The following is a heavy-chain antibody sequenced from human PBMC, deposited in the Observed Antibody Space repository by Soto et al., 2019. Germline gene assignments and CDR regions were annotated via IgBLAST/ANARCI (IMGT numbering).Heavy chain of an antibody. V-gene: IGHV4-59*08. CDR2: IYYSGST. D-gene: IGHD3-3*01. CDR3: ARARITIFGPTHISDYYYYYIDV. J-gene: IGHJ6*03. CDR1: GGSISSYY. Sequence: SETLSLTCTVSGGSISSYYWSWIRQPPGKGLEWIGYIYYSGSTNYNPSLKSRVTISLDTSKNQFSLNLSSVTAADTAVYFCARARITIFGPTHISDYYYYYIDVRGKRTTVTVSS.